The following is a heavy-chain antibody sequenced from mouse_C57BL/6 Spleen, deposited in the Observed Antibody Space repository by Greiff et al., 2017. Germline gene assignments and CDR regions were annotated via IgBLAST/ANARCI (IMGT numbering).Heavy chain of an antibody. Sequence: VHVKQSGPELVKPGASVKISCKASGYSFTDYNMNWVKQSTGQSLEWIGVINPNYGTTSYNQKFKGKATLTVDQSSSTAYMQLNSLTSEDSAVYYCASYYYGSDAMGYWGQGTSVTVSS. CDR1: GYSFTDYN. CDR2: INPNYGTT. CDR3: ASYYYGSDAMGY. D-gene: IGHD1-1*01. J-gene: IGHJ4*01. V-gene: IGHV1-39*01.